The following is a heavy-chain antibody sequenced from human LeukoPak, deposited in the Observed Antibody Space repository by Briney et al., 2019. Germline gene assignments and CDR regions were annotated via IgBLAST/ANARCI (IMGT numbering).Heavy chain of an antibody. V-gene: IGHV4-59*01. J-gene: IGHJ4*02. CDR1: GGPISSYY. CDR2: IYYSGST. CDR3: ARGGILTGYDY. Sequence: SETLSLTCTVSGGPISSYYWSWIRQPPGKGLEWIGYIYYSGSTNYNPSLKSRVTISVDTSKNQFSLKLSSVTAADTAVYYCARGGILTGYDYWGQGTLVTVSS. D-gene: IGHD3-9*01.